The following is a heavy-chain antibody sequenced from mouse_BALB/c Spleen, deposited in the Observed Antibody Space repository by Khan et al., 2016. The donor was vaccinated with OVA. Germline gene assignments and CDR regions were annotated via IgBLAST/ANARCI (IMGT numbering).Heavy chain of an antibody. V-gene: IGHV5-17*02. CDR3: ATSYFYGYYFDY. D-gene: IGHD1-1*01. CDR1: GFTFNNYG. J-gene: IGHJ2*01. CDR2: ISGDSNTI. Sequence: EVQLVESGGGLVQPGGSRKLSCAASGFTFNNYGMHWVRQAPEKGLEWVAYISGDSNTIYYVDSVKGRFTISRDNPKNTLFLQMTSLMSGDTAMYYCATSYFYGYYFDYWGPGTTLTVS.